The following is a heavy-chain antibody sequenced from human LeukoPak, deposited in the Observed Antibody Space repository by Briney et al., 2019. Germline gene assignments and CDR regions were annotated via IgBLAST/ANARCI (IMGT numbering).Heavy chain of an antibody. CDR1: GFTFSSYS. CDR3: ARVPLAGTTHYFDY. J-gene: IGHJ4*02. CDR2: ISSSSSTI. Sequence: GGSLRLSCAASGFTFSSYSMNWVRQAPGKGLEWVSYISSSSSTIYYADSVKGRFTISRDNAKNSLYLQMNSLRAEDTAVYYCARVPLAGTTHYFDYWGQGTLVTVSS. V-gene: IGHV3-48*01. D-gene: IGHD6-19*01.